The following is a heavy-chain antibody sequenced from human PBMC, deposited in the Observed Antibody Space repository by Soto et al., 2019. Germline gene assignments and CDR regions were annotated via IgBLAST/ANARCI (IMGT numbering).Heavy chain of an antibody. V-gene: IGHV3-30*18. J-gene: IGHJ4*02. Sequence: HVHLVESGGGVVQPGRSLRLSCTASGFTFSSYGMSWVRQAPGKGLEWMTIISYDGSLKYYADSVKGRFTVSRDNSKNTLYLQMNSLKADDTAVYYCAKEIRPVSSPWDFDYWGQGTLVTVSS. D-gene: IGHD1-26*01. CDR1: GFTFSSYG. CDR2: ISYDGSLK. CDR3: AKEIRPVSSPWDFDY.